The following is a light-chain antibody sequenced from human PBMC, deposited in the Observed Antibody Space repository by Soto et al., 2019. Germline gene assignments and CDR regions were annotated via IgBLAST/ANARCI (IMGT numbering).Light chain of an antibody. Sequence: QSVLTQPTSVSGAPGQRVTISCTGSSSNIGAGYDVHWYKQLPGTAPKLLIYGNSNRPSGVPDRFSGSKSGTSASLAITGLQAEDEADYYCQSYDSSLSASVFGGGTKLTVL. J-gene: IGLJ3*02. CDR1: SSNIGAGYD. V-gene: IGLV1-40*01. CDR2: GNS. CDR3: QSYDSSLSASV.